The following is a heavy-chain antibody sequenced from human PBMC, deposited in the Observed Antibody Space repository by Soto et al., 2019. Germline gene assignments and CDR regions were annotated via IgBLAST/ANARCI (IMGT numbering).Heavy chain of an antibody. Sequence: SETLSLTCTVSGGSISSGAYYWSLIRQHPGKGLEWIGYMHYSGITYYNPSLKSRVTISVDTSKNQFSLKLSSVTAADTAVYYAARYYYDSSGYSRWFDPWGQGTLVTVSS. D-gene: IGHD3-22*01. CDR2: MHYSGIT. CDR3: ARYYYDSSGYSRWFDP. J-gene: IGHJ5*02. V-gene: IGHV4-31*03. CDR1: GGSISSGAYY.